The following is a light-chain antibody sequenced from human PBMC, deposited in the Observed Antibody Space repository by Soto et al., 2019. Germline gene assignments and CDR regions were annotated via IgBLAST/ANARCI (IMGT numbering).Light chain of an antibody. CDR2: AAA. Sequence: DIQTAPSPSSLSASVGDRITITCRECQDIRNSLNWYQHKPGMAPQLMIFAAANLHSGVPSRFSVSGSGTNFTLTIGSLQPEEFATYYCQQTFGMFSWTFGQGTKVDIK. J-gene: IGKJ1*01. CDR1: QDIRNS. V-gene: IGKV1-39*01. CDR3: QQTFGMFSWT.